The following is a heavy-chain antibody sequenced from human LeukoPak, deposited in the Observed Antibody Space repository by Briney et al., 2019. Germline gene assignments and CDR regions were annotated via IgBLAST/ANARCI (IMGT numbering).Heavy chain of an antibody. CDR2: IYSSGST. Sequence: PSETLSLTCTVSGGSISSYYWSWIRQPAGKGLEWIGRIYSSGSTDYNPSLKSRVTMSVDTSKNQFSLKLSSVTAADTAVYYCARVYSGYDLPGSLANFYFWYWGQGALVTV. J-gene: IGHJ4*02. CDR3: ARVYSGYDLPGSLANFYFWY. CDR1: GGSISSYY. V-gene: IGHV4-4*07. D-gene: IGHD5-12*01.